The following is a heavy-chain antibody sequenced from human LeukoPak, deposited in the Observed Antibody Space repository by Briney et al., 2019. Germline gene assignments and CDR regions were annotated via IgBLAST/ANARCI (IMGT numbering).Heavy chain of an antibody. J-gene: IGHJ4*02. Sequence: PSETLSLTCTVSGGSISSGGYYWSWIRQPPGKGLEWIGYIYHSGSTYYNPSLKSRVTISVDRSKNQFSLKLSSVTAADTAVYYCARARPPIDYWGQGTLVTVSS. D-gene: IGHD6-6*01. CDR2: IYHSGST. CDR1: GGSISSGGYY. CDR3: ARARPPIDY. V-gene: IGHV4-30-2*01.